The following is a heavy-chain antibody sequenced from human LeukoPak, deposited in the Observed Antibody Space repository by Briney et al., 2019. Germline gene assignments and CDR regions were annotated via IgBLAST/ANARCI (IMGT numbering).Heavy chain of an antibody. CDR2: ITPIFGTA. V-gene: IGHV1-69*13. Sequence: GASVKVSCKASGGTFSSCTISWVRQAPGQGLEWMGGITPIFGTANYAQKFQGRVTITAVESMSTAYMELSSLRSEDTAVYYCARGWLAETTVVTPYNYWGQGTLVIVSS. CDR1: GGTFSSCT. CDR3: ARGWLAETTVVTPYNY. J-gene: IGHJ4*02. D-gene: IGHD4-23*01.